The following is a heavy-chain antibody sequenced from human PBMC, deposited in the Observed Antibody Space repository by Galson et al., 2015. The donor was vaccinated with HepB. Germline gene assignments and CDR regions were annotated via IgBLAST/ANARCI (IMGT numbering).Heavy chain of an antibody. CDR2: ISPSGNT. V-gene: IGHV4-34*01. J-gene: IGHJ6*03. D-gene: IGHD1/OR15-1a*01. Sequence: ETLSLTCAVYGGSFNDYSWNWIRQSPLKGLEWLGEISPSGNTNYNPSLKSRLTISVDTSKNQFSLELRSAGAADTAVYYCARRTRGKSLYQLARKQYYYHYIDVWGKGTTVTVS. CDR1: GGSFNDYS. CDR3: ARRTRGKSLYQLARKQYYYHYIDV.